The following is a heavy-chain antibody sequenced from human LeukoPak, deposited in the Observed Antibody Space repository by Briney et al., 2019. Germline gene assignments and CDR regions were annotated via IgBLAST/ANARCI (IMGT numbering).Heavy chain of an antibody. CDR2: INPNNGDT. V-gene: IGHV1-2*02. J-gene: IGHJ4*02. CDR3: AREGGYDILTGYQDY. D-gene: IGHD3-9*01. CDR1: GYIFTTYF. Sequence: ASVKVSCKASGYIFTTYFIHWVRQAPGQGLEWMGWINPNNGDTNYVQKYQGRVTMTRDTSISTAYMELTRLRSDDTAVYYCAREGGYDILTGYQDYWGQGTLVTVSS.